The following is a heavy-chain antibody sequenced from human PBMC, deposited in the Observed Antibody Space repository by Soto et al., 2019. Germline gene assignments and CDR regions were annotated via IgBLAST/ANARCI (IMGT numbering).Heavy chain of an antibody. CDR3: ASWNDRSDAFDI. V-gene: IGHV1-69*02. J-gene: IGHJ3*02. CDR2: IIPILGIA. CDR1: GGTFSSYT. Sequence: SVKVSCKASGGTFSSYTISWVRQASGQGLEWMGRIIPILGIANYAQKFQGRVTITADKSTSTAYMELSSLRSEDTAVYYCASWNDRSDAFDIWGQGTMVTVSS. D-gene: IGHD1-1*01.